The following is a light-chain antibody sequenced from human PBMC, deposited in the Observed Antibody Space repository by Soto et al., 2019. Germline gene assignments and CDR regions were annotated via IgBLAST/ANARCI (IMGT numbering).Light chain of an antibody. V-gene: IGLV2-14*01. CDR3: SSYTTSGTPV. Sequence: QSARTQPASVSGSPGQSITNSCTGTSSDVGGYNYLSWYQQHPGKAPRVMIYEVTNRPSGVSNRFSGSKSGNTASLTISGLQAEDEADYFCSSYTTSGTPVFGGGTKVTVL. CDR1: SSDVGGYNY. CDR2: EVT. J-gene: IGLJ3*02.